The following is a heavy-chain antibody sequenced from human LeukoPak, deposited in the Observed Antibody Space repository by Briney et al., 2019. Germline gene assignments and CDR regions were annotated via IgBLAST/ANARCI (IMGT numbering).Heavy chain of an antibody. J-gene: IGHJ3*02. CDR3: ARFAPELSPAADAFDI. CDR2: ISYDGSNK. D-gene: IGHD1-26*01. CDR1: GFTFSSYA. Sequence: GGSLRLSCAACGFTFSSYAVHCVPDAPGKGLEWVAVISYDGSNKYYADSVKGRVTISRDNSKNTLYLQMNSLRAEDTAVYYCARFAPELSPAADAFDIWGQGTMVTVSS. V-gene: IGHV3-30*04.